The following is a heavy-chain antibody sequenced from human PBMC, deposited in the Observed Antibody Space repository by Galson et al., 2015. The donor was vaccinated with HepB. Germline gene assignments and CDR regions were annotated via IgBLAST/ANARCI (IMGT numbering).Heavy chain of an antibody. CDR1: GDSVSTNNAA. Sequence: CAISGDSVSTNNAAWNWIRQSPSRGLEWLGRTYYRSKWYNDYAVSVKRRMTINPDTSKNQFSLQLNSMTPEDTAVYYCAREPITGTRYFDYWGQGSLVTVSS. D-gene: IGHD1-7*01. CDR3: AREPITGTRYFDY. J-gene: IGHJ4*02. CDR2: TYYRSKWYN. V-gene: IGHV6-1*01.